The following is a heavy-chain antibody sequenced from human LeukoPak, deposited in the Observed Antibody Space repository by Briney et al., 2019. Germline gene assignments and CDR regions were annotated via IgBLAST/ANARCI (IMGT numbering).Heavy chain of an antibody. J-gene: IGHJ4*02. Sequence: ASVKVSCKASGYTFTGYYMHWVRQAPGQGLEWMGRINPNSGSTNYAQKFQGWVTMTRDTSISTAYMELSRLRSDDTAVYYCARGVSITGILPFDYWGQGTLVTVSS. CDR2: INPNSGST. D-gene: IGHD1-20*01. CDR3: ARGVSITGILPFDY. CDR1: GYTFTGYY. V-gene: IGHV1-2*04.